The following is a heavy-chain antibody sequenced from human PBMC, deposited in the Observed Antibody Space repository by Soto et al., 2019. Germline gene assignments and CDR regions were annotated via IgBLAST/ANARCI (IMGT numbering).Heavy chain of an antibody. V-gene: IGHV4-39*01. J-gene: IGHJ4*02. CDR1: GGSVSSSSYY. CDR3: GRLEGLSTISYYFDY. CDR2: VYYSGST. D-gene: IGHD6-19*01. Sequence: QLQLQESGPGLVKPSETLSLTCTVSGGSVSSSSYYWGWVRQPPGKGLEWMGRVYYSGSTYYNPSLERRVTRSVDKSKNQFSLKRMSVSAADTAVYYCGRLEGLSTISYYFDYWGQGAMVTVSS.